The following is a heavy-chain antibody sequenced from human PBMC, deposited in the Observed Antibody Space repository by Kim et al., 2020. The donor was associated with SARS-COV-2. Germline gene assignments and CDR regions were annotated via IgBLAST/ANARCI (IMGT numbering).Heavy chain of an antibody. D-gene: IGHD6-13*01. V-gene: IGHV3-23*01. Sequence: GGSLRLSCAASGFTFSSYAMSWVRQAPGKGLEWVSAISGSGGSTYYADSVKGRFTISRDNSKNTLYLQMNSLRAEDTAVYYCAKEVWISSWFGSGVDYWGQGTLVTVSS. J-gene: IGHJ4*02. CDR2: ISGSGGST. CDR3: AKEVWISSWFGSGVDY. CDR1: GFTFSSYA.